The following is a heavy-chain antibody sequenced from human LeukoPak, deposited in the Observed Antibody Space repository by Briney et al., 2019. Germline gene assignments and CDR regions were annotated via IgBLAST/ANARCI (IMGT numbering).Heavy chain of an antibody. D-gene: IGHD3-9*01. CDR3: ARLGRDYDILTGYYHPPL. CDR2: IYYSGST. J-gene: IGHJ4*02. CDR1: GGSISSYY. V-gene: IGHV4-59*08. Sequence: SETLSLTCTVSGGSISSYYWSWIRQPPGKGLEWIGYIYYSGSTNYNPSLKSRVTISVDTSKNQFSLKLTSVTAADTAVYYCARLGRDYDILTGYYHPPLWSQGTLVTVSS.